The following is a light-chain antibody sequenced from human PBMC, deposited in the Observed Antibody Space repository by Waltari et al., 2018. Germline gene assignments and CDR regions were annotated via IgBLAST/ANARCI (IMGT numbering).Light chain of an antibody. CDR1: SSDVGGYDY. V-gene: IGLV2-11*01. Sequence: QSALTQPRSVSGSPGHSVTISCTGTSSDVGGYDYVSWYQQYPGKAPKLVIYDVSKRPSGVPDRCSGSKSGNTASLTISGLQAEDEADYKCCSDAGRATWAFGGGTKLTVL. CDR2: DVS. CDR3: CSDAGRATWA. J-gene: IGLJ3*02.